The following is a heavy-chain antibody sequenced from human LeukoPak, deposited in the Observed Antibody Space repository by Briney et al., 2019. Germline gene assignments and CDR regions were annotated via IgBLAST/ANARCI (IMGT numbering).Heavy chain of an antibody. V-gene: IGHV3-74*01. CDR3: ARDWDYSGSGSPDY. Sequence: GGSLRLSCAASGFTFGNSWVHWVRQAPGKGLVWVSLINADGTTITYADSVKGRFTISRDNARNTVSLQMNSLTIEDTAVYYCARDWDYSGSGSPDYWGQGTLVTVSS. CDR2: INADGTTI. J-gene: IGHJ4*02. D-gene: IGHD3-10*01. CDR1: GFTFGNSW.